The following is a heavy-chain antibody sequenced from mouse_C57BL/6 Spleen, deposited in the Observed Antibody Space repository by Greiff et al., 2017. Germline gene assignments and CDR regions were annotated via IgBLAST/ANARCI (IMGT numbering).Heavy chain of an antibody. CDR3: ARGGWLLRRYFDV. J-gene: IGHJ1*03. D-gene: IGHD2-3*01. CDR2: INPGSGGT. Sequence: VQLQQSGAELVRPGTSVKVSCKASGYAFTNYLIEWVKQRPGQGLEWIGVINPGSGGTNYNEKFKGKATLTADKSSSTAYMQLGSLTSEDSAVYFCARGGWLLRRYFDVWGTGTTVTVSS. CDR1: GYAFTNYL. V-gene: IGHV1-54*01.